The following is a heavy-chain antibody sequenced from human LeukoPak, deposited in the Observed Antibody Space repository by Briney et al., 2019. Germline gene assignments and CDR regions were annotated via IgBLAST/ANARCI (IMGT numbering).Heavy chain of an antibody. CDR3: ARAVDYYDSSGYYYRSGYFDY. D-gene: IGHD3-22*01. J-gene: IGHJ4*02. CDR1: GYTFTSYY. CDR2: INPNSGGT. Sequence: ASVKVSCKASGYTFTSYYIHWVRQAPGQGLEWMGWINPNSGGTNYAQKFQGRVTMTRDTSISTAYMELSRLRSDDTAVYYCARAVDYYDSSGYYYRSGYFDYWGQGTLVTVSS. V-gene: IGHV1-2*02.